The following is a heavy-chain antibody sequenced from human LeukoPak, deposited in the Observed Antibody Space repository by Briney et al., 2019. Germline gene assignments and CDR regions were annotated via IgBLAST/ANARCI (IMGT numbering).Heavy chain of an antibody. CDR1: GGTFSSYA. J-gene: IGHJ4*02. CDR2: IIPIFGTA. D-gene: IGHD2-21*02. V-gene: IGHV1-69*06. CDR3: ARGVAYCGGDCYDDY. Sequence: SVKVSCKASGGTFSSYAISWVRQAPGQGLEWMGGIIPIFGTANYAQKFQGRVTITADKSTSTAYMELSSLRSEDTAVYYCARGVAYCGGDCYDDYWGQGTLVTVSS.